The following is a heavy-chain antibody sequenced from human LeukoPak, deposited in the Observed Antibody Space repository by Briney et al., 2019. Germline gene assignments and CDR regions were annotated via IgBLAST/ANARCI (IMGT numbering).Heavy chain of an antibody. D-gene: IGHD4-23*01. CDR2: IGSSGSTI. CDR3: ASGLAVDDAFDI. CDR1: GFTFSSYA. V-gene: IGHV3-48*04. Sequence: GGSLRLSCAASGFTFSSYAMSWVRQAPGKGLGWVSYIGSSGSTIYYADSVKGRFTISRDNAKNSLYLQMNSLRAEDTAVYYCASGLAVDDAFDIWGQGTMVTVSS. J-gene: IGHJ3*02.